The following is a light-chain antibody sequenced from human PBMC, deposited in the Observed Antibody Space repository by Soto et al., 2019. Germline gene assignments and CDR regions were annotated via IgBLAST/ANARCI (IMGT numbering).Light chain of an antibody. J-gene: IGKJ1*01. CDR1: QSIITR. CDR3: QHNYGDSWT. Sequence: DIQMTQSPSTVSASVGGTVTITCRAIQSIITRLAWYHQKAGTSPKLLIYDAARLESGVPSRFSGSRSGTEFTLTISSLQPHDFAPYYCQHNYGDSWTLGQRTKVDIK. V-gene: IGKV1-5*01. CDR2: DAA.